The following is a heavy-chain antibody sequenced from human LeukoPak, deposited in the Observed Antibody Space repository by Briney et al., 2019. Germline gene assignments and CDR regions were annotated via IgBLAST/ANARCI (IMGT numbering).Heavy chain of an antibody. J-gene: IGHJ4*02. D-gene: IGHD6-19*01. CDR3: AKDREWLTGNYFDY. CDR2: ISGSGAST. Sequence: GGSLRLSCLTSGFTFSTNAMSWVRQAPGKGLEWISGISGSGASTYYADSVTGRFTISRDNSRNTLYLQMNSLRGDDTAVYYCAKDREWLTGNYFDYWGQGTLVTVSS. V-gene: IGHV3-23*01. CDR1: GFTFSTNA.